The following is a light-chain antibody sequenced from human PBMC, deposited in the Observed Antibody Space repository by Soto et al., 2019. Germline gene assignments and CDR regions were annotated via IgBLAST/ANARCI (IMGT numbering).Light chain of an antibody. Sequence: DIVMTQSPDSLSVSLVERATINCKSSQSVLYSSNNKNHLAWYQQKPGQPPKLLIYWASTRESGVPDRFSGSGSGTDFTLTISSLQAEDVAVYYCQQYYSAPTFGQGTKLEIK. J-gene: IGKJ2*01. CDR1: QSVLYSSNNKNH. CDR3: QQYYSAPT. CDR2: WAS. V-gene: IGKV4-1*01.